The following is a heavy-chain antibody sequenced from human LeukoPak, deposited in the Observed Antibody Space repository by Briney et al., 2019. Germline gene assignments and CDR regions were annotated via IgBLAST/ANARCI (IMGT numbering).Heavy chain of an antibody. CDR2: ISSASAYR. Sequence: GGSLRLSCAASGFTFSSYSMHWVRQAPGKGLEWVSSISSASAYRYYADSVEGRFTISRDNAKNSLHLQMNSLRAEDSAVYYCTRGPTLIGVAGTWPLDDWGQGTLVTVSS. CDR3: TRGPTLIGVAGTWPLDD. V-gene: IGHV3-21*01. CDR1: GFTFSSYS. J-gene: IGHJ4*02. D-gene: IGHD6-19*01.